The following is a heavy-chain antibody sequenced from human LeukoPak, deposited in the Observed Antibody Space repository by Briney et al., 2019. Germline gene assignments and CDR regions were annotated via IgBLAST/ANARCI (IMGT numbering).Heavy chain of an antibody. Sequence: GGSLRLSCAASGFSFSSYAMSWVRQAPGKGLEWVSAITDSGGSTYHADSVKGRFTISRDNSKNTLFLQMNSLRVEDTAVYYCAKDPVTVAADAFDIWGQGTMVTVSS. J-gene: IGHJ3*02. CDR3: AKDPVTVAADAFDI. CDR1: GFSFSSYA. CDR2: ITDSGGST. V-gene: IGHV3-23*01. D-gene: IGHD6-19*01.